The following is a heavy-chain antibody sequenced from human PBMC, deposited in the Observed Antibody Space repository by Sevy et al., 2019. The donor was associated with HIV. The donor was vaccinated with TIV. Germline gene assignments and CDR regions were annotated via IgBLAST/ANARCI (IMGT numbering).Heavy chain of an antibody. V-gene: IGHV4-61*02. CDR2: IYTSGST. CDR1: GGSISSGSYY. J-gene: IGHJ4*02. CDR3: ARSSHCSGGSCYSTYYFDY. D-gene: IGHD2-15*01. Sequence: SETLSLTCTVSGGSISSGSYYWSWIRQPVGKGLEWIGRIYTSGSTNYNPSLKSRVTISVDTSKNQFSLKLSSVTAADTAVYYCARSSHCSGGSCYSTYYFDYWGQGTLVTVSS.